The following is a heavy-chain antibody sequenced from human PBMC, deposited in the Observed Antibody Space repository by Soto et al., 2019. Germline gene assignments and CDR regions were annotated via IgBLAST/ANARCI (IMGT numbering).Heavy chain of an antibody. D-gene: IGHD2-21*01. J-gene: IGHJ4*02. V-gene: IGHV3-74*01. CDR2: INSDGSDT. Sequence: EVQLVESGGGLVQPGGSLRLSCAASGYTFSTYWMHWVRQAPGKGLVWVSRINSDGSDTDYADSVKGRFTISRDNAKSVRYRQMITVGAEDTAVYYCASDWLSYEGSYLGYWGQGTRVTVSS. CDR1: GYTFSTYW. CDR3: ASDWLSYEGSYLGY.